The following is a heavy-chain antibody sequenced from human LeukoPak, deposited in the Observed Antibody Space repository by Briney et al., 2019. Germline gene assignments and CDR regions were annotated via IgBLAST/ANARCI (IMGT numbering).Heavy chain of an antibody. Sequence: TGGSLRLSCAASGFTFRSYEMHWVRQAPGKGLEWVSYIGSSGTIYYADSVKGRFTISRDNAKNSLYLQMNSLRVEDTAVYYCARDGSLPDYWGQGTLVTVSS. CDR3: ARDGSLPDY. CDR1: GFTFRSYE. J-gene: IGHJ4*02. V-gene: IGHV3-48*03. CDR2: IGSSGTI.